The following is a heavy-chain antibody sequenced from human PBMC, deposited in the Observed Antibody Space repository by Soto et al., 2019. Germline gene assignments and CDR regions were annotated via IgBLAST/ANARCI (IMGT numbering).Heavy chain of an antibody. V-gene: IGHV3-66*01. Sequence: GGSLRLSCAASGFTVSSNYMSWVRQAPGKGLEWVSVIYSGGSTYYADSVKGRFTISRDNSKNTLYLQMNSLRAEDTAVYYCAGRHKEESWFDHWGQGNLVTVSS. CDR2: IYSGGST. CDR1: GFTVSSNY. D-gene: IGHD1-26*01. CDR3: AGRHKEESWFDH. J-gene: IGHJ5*02.